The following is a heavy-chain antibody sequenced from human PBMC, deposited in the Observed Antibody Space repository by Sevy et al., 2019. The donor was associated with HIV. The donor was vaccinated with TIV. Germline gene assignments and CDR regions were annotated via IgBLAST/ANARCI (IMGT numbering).Heavy chain of an antibody. J-gene: IGHJ4*02. V-gene: IGHV3-33*01. D-gene: IGHD3-10*01. Sequence: GGSLRLSCAASGFTFSSYGMHWVRQAPDKGLEWVAVIWYDGTKKYYADSVKGRFTISRDNSKNTVYLQMSSLRAEDTAVYYCARDKLPPVMVTMVRGALSYFFDYWGQGTLVTVSS. CDR1: GFTFSSYG. CDR3: ARDKLPPVMVTMVRGALSYFFDY. CDR2: IWYDGTKK.